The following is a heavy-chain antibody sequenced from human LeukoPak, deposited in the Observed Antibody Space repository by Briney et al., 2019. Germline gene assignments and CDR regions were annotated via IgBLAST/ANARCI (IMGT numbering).Heavy chain of an antibody. V-gene: IGHV3-23*01. Sequence: GGSLRLSCAASGFSLSGYWMSWVRQAPGKGLEWVSAISGSGGSTYYADSVKGRFTISRDNSKNTLYLQMNSLRAEDTAVYYCAKYVTFPDYFDYWGQGTLVTVSS. J-gene: IGHJ4*02. D-gene: IGHD3-16*01. CDR2: ISGSGGST. CDR3: AKYVTFPDYFDY. CDR1: GFSLSGYW.